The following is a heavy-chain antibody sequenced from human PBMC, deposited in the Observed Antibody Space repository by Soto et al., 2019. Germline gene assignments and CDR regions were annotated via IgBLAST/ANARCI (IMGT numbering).Heavy chain of an antibody. J-gene: IGHJ6*02. CDR2: ISGSGGST. CDR1: GFTFSSYA. CDR3: AKSGGGSRFGESPWGYYGMDV. V-gene: IGHV3-23*01. Sequence: EVQLLESGGGLVQPGGSLRLSCAASGFTFSSYAMSWVRQAPGKGLEWVSAISGSGGSTYYADSVKGRFTISRDNSKNTLYLQMNSLRAEDTAVYYCAKSGGGSRFGESPWGYYGMDVWGQGTTVTVSS. D-gene: IGHD3-10*01.